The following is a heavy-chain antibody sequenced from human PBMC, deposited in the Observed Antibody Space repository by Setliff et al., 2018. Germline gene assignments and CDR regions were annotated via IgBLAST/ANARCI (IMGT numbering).Heavy chain of an antibody. Sequence: ASVKVSCKASGYTFTDYGITWVRQAPGQGLEWMGWISSYSGNAYYAHKLQGRVTMTTDTSTGTAYLDLRSLESDDTAVYYCSRLVRFCTKTACQRLSGGEFWGQGTLVTVSS. J-gene: IGHJ4*02. D-gene: IGHD2-8*01. CDR1: GYTFTDYG. V-gene: IGHV1-18*01. CDR2: ISSYSGNA. CDR3: SRLVRFCTKTACQRLSGGEF.